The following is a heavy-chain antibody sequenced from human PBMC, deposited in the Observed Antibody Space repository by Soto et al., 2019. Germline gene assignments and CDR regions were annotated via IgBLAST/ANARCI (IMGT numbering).Heavy chain of an antibody. CDR3: ERRHVVMVAATRGDALDI. V-gene: IGHV4-59*08. J-gene: IGHJ3*02. CDR2: IYHSGNT. D-gene: IGHD2-15*01. CDR1: GSSINGYY. Sequence: SETLSLTCAVSGSSINGYYWTWIRQSPGKGLEWIGFIYHSGNTNYNPSLKSRVAISLDTSKNYFSLKLYSVTAADTAVYYCERRHVVMVAATRGDALDIWGQGTMVTVSS.